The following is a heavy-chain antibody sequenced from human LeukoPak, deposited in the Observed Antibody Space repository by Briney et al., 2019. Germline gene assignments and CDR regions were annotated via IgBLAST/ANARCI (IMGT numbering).Heavy chain of an antibody. J-gene: IGHJ5*02. V-gene: IGHV3-66*01. Sequence: TGGSLRLSCAASGFNVSSNYMSWVRQAPGKGLEWVSVVYSDRSTYYADSVKGRFTISRDNSKNTLYLQVNSLRAEDTAVYYCARDLYFGELLGGVDPWGQGTLVTVSS. CDR3: ARDLYFGELLGGVDP. D-gene: IGHD3-10*01. CDR1: GFNVSSNY. CDR2: VYSDRST.